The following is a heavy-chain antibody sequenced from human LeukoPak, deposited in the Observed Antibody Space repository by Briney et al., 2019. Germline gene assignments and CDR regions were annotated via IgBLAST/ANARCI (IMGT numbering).Heavy chain of an antibody. Sequence: SETLSLTCAVYGGSFSGYYWSWIRQPPGKGLEWIGEINHSGSTNYNPSLKSRVTISVDTSKNQFSLKLSSVTAADTAVYYCARRLRWSPSYYMDVWGKGTTVTISS. D-gene: IGHD2-8*01. CDR1: GGSFSGYY. J-gene: IGHJ6*03. CDR2: INHSGST. V-gene: IGHV4-34*01. CDR3: ARRLRWSPSYYMDV.